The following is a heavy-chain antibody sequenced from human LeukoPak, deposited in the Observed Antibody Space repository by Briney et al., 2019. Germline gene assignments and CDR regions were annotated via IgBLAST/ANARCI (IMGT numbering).Heavy chain of an antibody. D-gene: IGHD6-19*01. Sequence: ASVKVSCKASGYTFTGYYMHWVRQAPGQGLQWMGWINPNGGDTNYAQKFQGRVTMTRDTSISTAYMELSRLRSDDTAVYYCARVVRVAGNWFDPWGQGTLVTVSS. J-gene: IGHJ5*02. V-gene: IGHV1-2*02. CDR1: GYTFTGYY. CDR2: INPNGGDT. CDR3: ARVVRVAGNWFDP.